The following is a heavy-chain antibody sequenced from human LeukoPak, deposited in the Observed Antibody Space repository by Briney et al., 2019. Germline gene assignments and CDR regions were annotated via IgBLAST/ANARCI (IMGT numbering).Heavy chain of an antibody. CDR3: ARDSADWGVDY. CDR1: GGSISSSSYY. J-gene: IGHJ4*02. Sequence: SETLSLTCTVSGGSISSSSYYWGWIRQPPGKGLEWIGSIYYSGSTYYNPSLKSRVTISVDTSKNQFSLKLSSVTAADTAVYYCARDSADWGVDYWGQGTLVTVSS. CDR2: IYYSGST. D-gene: IGHD7-27*01. V-gene: IGHV4-39*02.